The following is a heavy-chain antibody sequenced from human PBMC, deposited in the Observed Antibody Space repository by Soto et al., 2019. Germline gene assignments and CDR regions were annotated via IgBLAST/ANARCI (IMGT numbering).Heavy chain of an antibody. CDR3: ARDYDFWSGYHYYYYYYMDV. J-gene: IGHJ6*03. Sequence: QVQLQQSGPGLVKPSQTLSLTCAISGDSVSSNSAAWNWIRQSPSRGLEWLGRTYYRSKWYNDYAVSVKSRITINPDTSKNQFSLQLNSVTPEDTAVYYCARDYDFWSGYHYYYYYYMDVWGKGTTVTVSS. D-gene: IGHD3-3*01. V-gene: IGHV6-1*01. CDR1: GDSVSSNSAA. CDR2: TYYRSKWYN.